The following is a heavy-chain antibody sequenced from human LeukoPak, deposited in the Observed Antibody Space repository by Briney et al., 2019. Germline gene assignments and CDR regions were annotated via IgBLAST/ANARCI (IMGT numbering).Heavy chain of an antibody. CDR2: INPNSGGT. CDR3: ARDTRYYGSGSPTSFDP. D-gene: IGHD3-10*01. Sequence: TSVKVSCKASGYTFTGYYMHWARQAPGQGLEWMGWINPNSGGTNYAQKFQGRVTMTRDTSISTAYMELSRLRSDDTAVYYCARDTRYYGSGSPTSFDPWGQGTLVTVSS. J-gene: IGHJ5*02. CDR1: GYTFTGYY. V-gene: IGHV1-2*02.